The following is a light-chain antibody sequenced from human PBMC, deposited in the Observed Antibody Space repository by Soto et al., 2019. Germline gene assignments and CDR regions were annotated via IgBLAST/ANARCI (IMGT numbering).Light chain of an antibody. CDR3: QQYSSRST. CDR2: DAS. Sequence: DIQMTQSPSTLSASVGDRVTITCRASQSISSWLAWYQQKPGKAPKLLIYDASSLESGVPPRFSGSGFGTEFALTISSLQPGDFATYYCQQYSSRSTFGQGTKVDIK. J-gene: IGKJ1*01. V-gene: IGKV1-5*01. CDR1: QSISSW.